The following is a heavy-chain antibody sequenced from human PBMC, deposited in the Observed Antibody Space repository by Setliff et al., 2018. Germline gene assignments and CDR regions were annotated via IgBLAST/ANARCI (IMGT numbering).Heavy chain of an antibody. J-gene: IGHJ6*03. CDR2: IYPDDSDT. D-gene: IGHD6-19*01. Sequence: PGESLKISCKGSGYSFTNYWIGWVRQMPGKGLEWMGIIYPDDSDTRYSPSFQGQVTISADKSISTAYLQWSSLKASDTAMYYCARQIGSSLSHFYYYMDVWGKGTTVTVSS. V-gene: IGHV5-51*01. CDR1: GYSFTNYW. CDR3: ARQIGSSLSHFYYYMDV.